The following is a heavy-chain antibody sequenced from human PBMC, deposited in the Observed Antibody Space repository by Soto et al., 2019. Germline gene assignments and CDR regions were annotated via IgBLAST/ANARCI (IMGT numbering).Heavy chain of an antibody. CDR3: AKDRGYDINCYYGMDV. CDR1: GSIFSSSG. V-gene: IGHV3-30*18. D-gene: IGHD5-12*01. Sequence: QVQLVESGGGVVQPGRSLRLSCAASGSIFSSSGMHWVRQAPGKGLEWVAVISYDGSNKYYSDSVKGRFTISRDNSKNTLYLQMNSLRAEDTGVYYCAKDRGYDINCYYGMDVWGQGTTATVSS. CDR2: ISYDGSNK. J-gene: IGHJ6*02.